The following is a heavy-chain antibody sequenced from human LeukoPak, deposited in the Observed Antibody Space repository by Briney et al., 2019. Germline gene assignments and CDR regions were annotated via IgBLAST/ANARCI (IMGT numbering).Heavy chain of an antibody. V-gene: IGHV3-23*01. D-gene: IGHD3-10*01. J-gene: IGHJ4*02. CDR3: AKDIGSYYDY. CDR2: ISGSGGNT. Sequence: GGSLRLSCAASGFTFSNYAMSWVRQAPGKGLEWVSAISGSGGNTYYADSVKGRFTISRDNSKNTLYLEMNSLRAEDTAVYYCAKDIGSYYDYWGQGILVTVSS. CDR1: GFTFSNYA.